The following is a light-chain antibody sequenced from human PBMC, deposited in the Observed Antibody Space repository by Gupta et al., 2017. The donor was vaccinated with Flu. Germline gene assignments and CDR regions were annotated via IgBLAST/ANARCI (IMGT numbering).Light chain of an antibody. V-gene: IGKV2-30*01. CDR2: QVS. CDR3: MQGAHWPWT. Sequence: ISCRSSQGLVYSDGNTYLHWFQQRPGQSPRRLIYQVSYRDSGVPDRFSGSGSGTDLTLKISRVEAEDVGIYFCMQGAHWPWTFGQETRLEIK. CDR1: QGLVYSDGNTY. J-gene: IGKJ1*01.